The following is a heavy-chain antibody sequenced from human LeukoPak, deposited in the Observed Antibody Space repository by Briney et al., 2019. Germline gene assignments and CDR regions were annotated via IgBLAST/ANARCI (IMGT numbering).Heavy chain of an antibody. D-gene: IGHD2-8*01. CDR2: IIPIFGTA. V-gene: IGHV1-69*06. CDR1: GGTFSSYA. Sequence: GSSVKVSCMASGGTFSSYAISRVRQAPGQGLEWMGGIIPIFGTANYAQKFQGRVTITADKSTSTAYMELSSLRSEDTAVYYCARDVAYCTNGVCEHYAFDIWGQGTMVTVSS. J-gene: IGHJ3*02. CDR3: ARDVAYCTNGVCEHYAFDI.